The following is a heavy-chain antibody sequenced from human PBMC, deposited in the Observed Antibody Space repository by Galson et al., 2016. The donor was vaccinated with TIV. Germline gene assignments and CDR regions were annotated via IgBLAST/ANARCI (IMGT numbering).Heavy chain of an antibody. V-gene: IGHV3-33*01. CDR1: GFIFNTYD. CDR2: VWSDGSQQ. Sequence: LRLSCAASGFIFNTYDVHWVRQAPGKGLVWVAIVWSDGSQQYYTDSVRGRFTVSRDNSKNTVYLQMNSLRGEDTAVYYCARRGPYGYNYILDLWGQGTLVTVSS. J-gene: IGHJ5*02. D-gene: IGHD5-24*01. CDR3: ARRGPYGYNYILDL.